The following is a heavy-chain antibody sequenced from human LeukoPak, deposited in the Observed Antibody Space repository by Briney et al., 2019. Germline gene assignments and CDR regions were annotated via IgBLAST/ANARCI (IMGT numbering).Heavy chain of an antibody. Sequence: SVKVSCKASGGTFSSYAISGVRQAPGQGLEWMGGIIPIFGTANYAHKFQGRVTITADESTSTAYMELSSLRSEGTAVYYCARDSHLPPYSYRYYFDYWGQGTLVTVSS. CDR3: ARDSHLPPYSYRYYFDY. V-gene: IGHV1-69*13. D-gene: IGHD5-18*01. CDR2: IIPIFGTA. J-gene: IGHJ4*02. CDR1: GGTFSSYA.